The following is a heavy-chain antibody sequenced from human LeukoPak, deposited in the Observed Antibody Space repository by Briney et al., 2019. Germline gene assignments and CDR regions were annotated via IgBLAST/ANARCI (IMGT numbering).Heavy chain of an antibody. CDR1: GYSFTNYY. J-gene: IGHJ4*02. V-gene: IGHV1-46*01. CDR2: INPNGGST. CDR3: ARATRTGRLWLLNY. Sequence: GASVKVSCKAVGYSFTNYYMHWVRQARGQGLEWMGLINPNGGSTSYAEKFQGRVTMTRDMSTSTVYMELSSLRSDDTAVYYCARATRTGRLWLLNYWGQGTLVTVSS. D-gene: IGHD3-22*01.